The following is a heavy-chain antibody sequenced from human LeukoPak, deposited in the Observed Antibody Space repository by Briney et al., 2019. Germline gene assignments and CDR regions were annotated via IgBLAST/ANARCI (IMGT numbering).Heavy chain of an antibody. CDR3: ARDDTGGPSMWGATIDY. V-gene: IGHV1-2*02. CDR2: SGGT. J-gene: IGHJ4*02. D-gene: IGHD1-26*01. Sequence: SGGTNYAQKFQGRVTMTRDTSISTAYMELSRLRSDDTAVYYCARDDTGGPSMWGATIDYWGQGTLVTVSS.